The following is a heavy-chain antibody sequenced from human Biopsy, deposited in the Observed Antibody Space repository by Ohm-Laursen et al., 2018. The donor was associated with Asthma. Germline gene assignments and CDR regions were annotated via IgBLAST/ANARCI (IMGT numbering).Heavy chain of an antibody. V-gene: IGHV1-3*01. CDR1: GYTFINYA. D-gene: IGHD3-3*02. CDR3: ARTFHFWSPYHAEHYQL. J-gene: IGHJ1*01. CDR2: INAANGNT. Sequence: SVKVSCKASGYTFINYAIHWVRQAPGHSLEWMGWINAANGNTKYSQKFQGRLTISRDTSASTAYMDLSSLRSEDTAVYYCARTFHFWSPYHAEHYQLWGQGTLVTVSS.